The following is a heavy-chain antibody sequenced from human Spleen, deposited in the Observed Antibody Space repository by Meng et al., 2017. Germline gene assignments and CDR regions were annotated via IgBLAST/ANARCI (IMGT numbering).Heavy chain of an antibody. D-gene: IGHD6-19*01. CDR3: VKHSSDWSLDS. V-gene: IGHV1-18*01. CDR1: GYTYTDYQ. J-gene: IGHJ4*02. Sequence: QVQLLQSGAEVKKPGASGKVSCKASGYTYTDYQTDWVRQAPGQGLEWMGWIHPSGHPTYAQKFQGRVTMTIDTSTTTASMELRSLRSDDSALYYCVKHSSDWSLDSWGQGTLVTVSS. CDR2: IHPSGHP.